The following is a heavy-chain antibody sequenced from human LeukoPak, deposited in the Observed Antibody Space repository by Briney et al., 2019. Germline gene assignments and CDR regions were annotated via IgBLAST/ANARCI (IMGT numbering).Heavy chain of an antibody. V-gene: IGHV3-48*02. Sequence: PGGSLRLSCVASGFTFSSYAMNWVRQAPGKGLEWVSYISRSSSSMYYADSVKGRFIISRDNAKNSLYLQMNSLRDEDTAVYYCARGPGSGLELDYWGQGTLVTVSS. J-gene: IGHJ4*02. CDR2: ISRSSSSM. CDR3: ARGPGSGLELDY. D-gene: IGHD6-19*01. CDR1: GFTFSSYA.